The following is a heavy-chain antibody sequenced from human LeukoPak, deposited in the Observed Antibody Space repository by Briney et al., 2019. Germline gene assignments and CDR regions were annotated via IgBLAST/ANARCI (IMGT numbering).Heavy chain of an antibody. CDR2: IYYSGST. CDR1: GGSISSYY. Sequence: SETLSLTCTVSGGSISSYYWSWIRQPPGKGLEWIGHIYYSGSTNYNPSPKSRVTISIDTSKNQFSLRLSSVTAADTAVYYCARGAAGYSYGWGQGTLVTVSS. V-gene: IGHV4-59*01. J-gene: IGHJ4*02. D-gene: IGHD5-18*01. CDR3: ARGAAGYSYG.